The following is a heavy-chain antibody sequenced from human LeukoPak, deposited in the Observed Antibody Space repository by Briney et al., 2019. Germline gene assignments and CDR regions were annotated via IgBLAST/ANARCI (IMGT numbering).Heavy chain of an antibody. Sequence: SETLSLTCTVSGGSISSYYWSWIRQPPGKGLEWIGYIYYSGSTNYNPSLKSRVTISVDTSKNQLSLKLSSVTAADTAVYYCASDKQAGAFDIWGQGTMVTVSS. V-gene: IGHV4-59*01. CDR3: ASDKQAGAFDI. D-gene: IGHD3-10*01. CDR1: GGSISSYY. CDR2: IYYSGST. J-gene: IGHJ3*02.